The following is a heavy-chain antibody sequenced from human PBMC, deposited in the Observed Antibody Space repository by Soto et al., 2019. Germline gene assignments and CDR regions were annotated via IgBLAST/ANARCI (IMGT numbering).Heavy chain of an antibody. D-gene: IGHD2-2*01. CDR3: ASILVAAAIGGNWFDP. CDR1: VGPSVVTT. Sequence: SETRPSPALSMVGPSVVTTGPGSASPQGRGWSGLGEINHSGSTNYNPSLKSRVTISVDTSKNQFSLKLSSVTAADTAVYYCASILVAAAIGGNWFDPWGQGTLVTVSS. J-gene: IGHJ5*02. CDR2: INHSGST. V-gene: IGHV4-34*01.